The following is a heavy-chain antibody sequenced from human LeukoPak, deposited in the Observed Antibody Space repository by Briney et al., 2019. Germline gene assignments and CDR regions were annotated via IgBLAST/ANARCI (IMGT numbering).Heavy chain of an antibody. J-gene: IGHJ4*02. D-gene: IGHD5-12*01. CDR2: IYHSGST. V-gene: IGHV4-59*01. Sequence: ASETLSLTCTLSGGSISTYYWSWIRQPPGKGLEWIGYIYHSGSTDYNPSLKSRVTISVDTSKNQFSLKLSSVTAADTAVYYCARGGGYASPIGYWGQGALVTVSS. CDR1: GGSISTYY. CDR3: ARGGGYASPIGY.